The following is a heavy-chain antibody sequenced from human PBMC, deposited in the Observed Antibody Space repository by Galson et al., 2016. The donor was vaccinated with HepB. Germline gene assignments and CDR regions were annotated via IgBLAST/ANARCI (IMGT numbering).Heavy chain of an antibody. CDR1: GFTLSRAW. CDR2: IKSYTDGGTT. V-gene: IGHV3-15*01. CDR3: TTSSTRGYTYGPSAY. J-gene: IGHJ4*02. Sequence: SLRLSCAASGFTLSRAWMNWVRQAPGKGLEWVGRIKSYTDGGTTEYAAPMKGRFTFSRDESNNRLYLQMNSLKTEGTAVYYCTTSSTRGYTYGPSAYWGRGTLVAVSS. D-gene: IGHD5-18*01.